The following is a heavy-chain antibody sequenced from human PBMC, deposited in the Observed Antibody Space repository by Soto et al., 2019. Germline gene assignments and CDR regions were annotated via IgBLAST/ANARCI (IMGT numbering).Heavy chain of an antibody. J-gene: IGHJ6*02. D-gene: IGHD2-2*01. CDR3: TTGKATSQYYYYYYGMDV. Sequence: PGGSLRLSCAASGFTFSNAWMSWARQAPGKGLEWVGRIKSKTDGGTTDYAAPVKGRFTISRDDSKNTLYLQMNSLKTEDTAVYCCTTGKATSQYYYYYYGMDVWGQGTTVTVSS. CDR1: GFTFSNAW. V-gene: IGHV3-15*01. CDR2: IKSKTDGGTT.